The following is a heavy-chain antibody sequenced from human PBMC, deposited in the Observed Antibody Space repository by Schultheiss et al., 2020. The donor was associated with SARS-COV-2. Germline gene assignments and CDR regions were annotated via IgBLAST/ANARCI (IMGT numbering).Heavy chain of an antibody. J-gene: IGHJ6*02. CDR3: ARVIKGYYYYYYGMDV. V-gene: IGHV2-26*01. CDR2: IFSNDEK. CDR1: GFSLSTSGVG. Sequence: SGPTLVKPTQTLTLTCTFSGFSLSTSGVGVGWIRQPPGKALEWLAHIFSNDEKSYSTSLKSRLTISKDTSKSQVVLTMTNMDPVDTATYYCARVIKGYYYYYYGMDVWGQGTTVTVSS.